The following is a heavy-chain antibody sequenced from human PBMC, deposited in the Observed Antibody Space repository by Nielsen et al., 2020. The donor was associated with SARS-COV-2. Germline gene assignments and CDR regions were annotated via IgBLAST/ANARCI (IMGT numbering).Heavy chain of an antibody. V-gene: IGHV1-18*04. CDR3: ASSAPPSGFNWFDP. CDR1: GYTFTKYG. Sequence: ASVKVSCKASGYTFTKYGISWVRPAPVQGLEWMGWISGNSDSAKYVKKFLGRVIMTTDTSTSTAYLEVRSLRSDDTAVYYCASSAPPSGFNWFDPWGQGTLVTVSS. J-gene: IGHJ5*02. CDR2: ISGNSDSA. D-gene: IGHD3-22*01.